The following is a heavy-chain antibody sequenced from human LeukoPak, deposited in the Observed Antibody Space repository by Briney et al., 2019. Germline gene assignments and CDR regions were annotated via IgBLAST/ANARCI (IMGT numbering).Heavy chain of an antibody. CDR2: INSDGSST. CDR1: GFTFSSSA. D-gene: IGHD3-10*01. CDR3: AREWSGFGELPDY. Sequence: GGSLRLSCAASGFTFSSSAMTWVRQAPGKGLVWVSRINSDGSSTSYADSVKGRFTISRDNAKNTLYLQMNSLRVEDTAVYYCAREWSGFGELPDYWGQGTLVTVSS. V-gene: IGHV3-74*01. J-gene: IGHJ4*02.